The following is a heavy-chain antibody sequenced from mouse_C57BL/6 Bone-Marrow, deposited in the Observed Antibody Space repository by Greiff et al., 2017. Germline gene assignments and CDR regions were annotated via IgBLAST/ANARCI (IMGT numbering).Heavy chain of an antibody. D-gene: IGHD1-1*02. Sequence: QVQLQQPGAELVRPGTSVKLSCKASGYTFTSYWMHWVKQRPGQGLEWIGVIDPSDSYTNYNQKFKDKATLTVDTSSSTAYMQLSSLSSEDSAVYYCARYNVYGPYYFDYCGQGTTLTVSS. J-gene: IGHJ2*01. CDR3: ARYNVYGPYYFDY. CDR2: IDPSDSYT. CDR1: GYTFTSYW. V-gene: IGHV1-59*01.